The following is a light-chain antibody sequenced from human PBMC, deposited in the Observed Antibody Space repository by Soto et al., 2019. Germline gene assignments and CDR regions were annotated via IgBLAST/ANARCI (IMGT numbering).Light chain of an antibody. CDR3: SSYTTTNSLSYI. J-gene: IGLJ1*01. CDR2: EVS. V-gene: IGLV2-14*01. Sequence: QSVLTQPASVSGSPGQSITISCTGTSSDVGAYNYVSWYQHHPGKAPKLLIHEVSNRPSGVSNRFSGSKSGDTASLTISGLQAEDEADYYCSSYTTTNSLSYIFGTGTKVTVL. CDR1: SSDVGAYNY.